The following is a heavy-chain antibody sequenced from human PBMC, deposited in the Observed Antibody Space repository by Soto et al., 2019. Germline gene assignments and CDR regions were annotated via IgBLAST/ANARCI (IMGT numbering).Heavy chain of an antibody. D-gene: IGHD1-26*01. Sequence: GASVKVSCKASGYTFTSYDINWVRQATGQGLEWMGWMNPNSGNTGYAQKFQGRVTMTRDTSISTAYMEPSSLRSEDTAVYYCARQWELSGYYYGMDVWGQGTTVTVSS. V-gene: IGHV1-8*01. CDR3: ARQWELSGYYYGMDV. CDR2: MNPNSGNT. CDR1: GYTFTSYD. J-gene: IGHJ6*02.